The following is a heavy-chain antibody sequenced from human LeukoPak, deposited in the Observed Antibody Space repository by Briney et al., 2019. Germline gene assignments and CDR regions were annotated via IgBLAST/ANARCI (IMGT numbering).Heavy chain of an antibody. CDR2: ISWNSDNI. CDR3: ARDLIGTTVFEYYYYYAMDV. CDR1: GFTFNDHA. Sequence: HTGRSLRLSCAASGFTFNDHAMHWVRQAPGKGLEWVSGISWNSDNIGYADSVKGRFTISRDNATNSLYLQMNSLRAEDTALYYCARDLIGTTVFEYYYYYAMDVWGQGTTVTVSS. J-gene: IGHJ6*02. D-gene: IGHD4-11*01. V-gene: IGHV3-9*01.